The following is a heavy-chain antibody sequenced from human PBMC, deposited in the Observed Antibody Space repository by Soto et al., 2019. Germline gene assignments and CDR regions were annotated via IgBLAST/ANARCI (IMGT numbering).Heavy chain of an antibody. V-gene: IGHV3-23*01. CDR1: GFSFSSYA. J-gene: IGHJ4*02. CDR2: ISGSGGST. CDR3: AKGPSSGSSTYY. D-gene: IGHD6-19*01. Sequence: PGGSLRLSCAASGFSFSSYAMSWVRQAPGKGLEWVSAISGSGGSTYYADSVEGRFTISRDNSKNTLYLQMNSLRAGDTAVYYCAKGPSSGSSTYYWGQGTLVTVSS.